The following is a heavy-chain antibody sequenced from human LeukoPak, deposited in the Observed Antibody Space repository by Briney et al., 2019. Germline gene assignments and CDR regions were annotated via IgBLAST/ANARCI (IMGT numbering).Heavy chain of an antibody. V-gene: IGHV3-23*01. CDR2: ISGSGGST. D-gene: IGHD3-22*01. CDR1: GFTFSSYA. J-gene: IGHJ4*02. CDR3: VKSPFYDSSGYYSD. Sequence: GGSLRLSCAASGFTFSSYAMSWVRQAPGKGLEWVSAISGSGGSTYYADSVKGRFTISRDNSKNTLYLQMNSLRAEDTAVYYCVKSPFYDSSGYYSDWGQGTLVTVSS.